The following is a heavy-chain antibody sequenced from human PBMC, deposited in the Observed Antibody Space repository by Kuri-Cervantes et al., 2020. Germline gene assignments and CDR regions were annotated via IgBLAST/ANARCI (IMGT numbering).Heavy chain of an antibody. CDR1: GFTFSSYA. CDR3: ARAGYYYDSSGYYHY. D-gene: IGHD3-22*01. V-gene: IGHV3-30-3*01. J-gene: IGHJ4*02. CDR2: ISYDGSNK. Sequence: GGSLRLSCAASGFTFSSYAMHWVRQAPGKGLEWVAVISYDGSNKYYADSVKGRFTISRDNSKNTLYLQMNSLRAEDTAVYYGARAGYYYDSSGYYHYWGQGTLVTVSS.